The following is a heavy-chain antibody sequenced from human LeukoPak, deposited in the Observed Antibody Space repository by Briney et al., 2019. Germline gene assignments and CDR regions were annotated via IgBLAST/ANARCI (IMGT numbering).Heavy chain of an antibody. CDR2: ISYDGSNK. CDR3: ARQRFLEAYYFDY. J-gene: IGHJ4*02. CDR1: GFTFSSYA. D-gene: IGHD3-3*01. Sequence: GSLRLSCAASGFTFSSYAMHWVRQAPGKGLERVAVISYDGSNKYYADSVKGRFTISRDNSKNTLYPQMNSLRAEDTAVYYCARQRFLEAYYFDYWGQGTLVTVSS. V-gene: IGHV3-30-3*01.